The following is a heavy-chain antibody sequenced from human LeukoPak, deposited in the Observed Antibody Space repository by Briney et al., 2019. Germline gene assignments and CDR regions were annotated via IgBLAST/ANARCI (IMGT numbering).Heavy chain of an antibody. CDR1: RFTFSSYW. CDR3: ARGRQWLALGHYYYMDV. V-gene: IGHV3-7*01. Sequence: PGGSLRLSCAASRFTFSSYWMSWVRQAPGKGLEWVANIKQDGSEKYYVDSVKGRFTISRDNAKNSLYLQMNSLRAEDTAVYYCARGRQWLALGHYYYMDVWGKGTTVAVSS. D-gene: IGHD6-19*01. J-gene: IGHJ6*03. CDR2: IKQDGSEK.